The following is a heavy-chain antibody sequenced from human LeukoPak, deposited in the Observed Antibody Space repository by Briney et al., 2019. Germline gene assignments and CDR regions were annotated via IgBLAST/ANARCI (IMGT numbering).Heavy chain of an antibody. CDR3: ARGPRKESARTGFDY. J-gene: IGHJ4*02. Sequence: GGTVRLSCAASGFTFSGSDMHWVRQAPGKGLEWVSYINSSGTTISYEDSVKGRFTISRDNAKNSLFLQMNSLRVEDTALYYCARGPRKESARTGFDYWGQGTLVTVSS. D-gene: IGHD6-6*01. CDR2: INSSGTTI. V-gene: IGHV3-48*03. CDR1: GFTFSGSD.